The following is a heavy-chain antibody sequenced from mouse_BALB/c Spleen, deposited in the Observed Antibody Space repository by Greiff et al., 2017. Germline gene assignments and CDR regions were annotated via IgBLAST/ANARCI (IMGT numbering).Heavy chain of an antibody. Sequence: EVMLVESGGGLVKPGGSLKLSCAASGFTFSSYAMSWVRQTPEKRLEWVASISSGGSTYYPDSVKGRFTISRDNARNILYLQMSSLRSEDTAMYYCARGRSTTVVAIENAMDYWGRGTSVTVSS. CDR2: ISSGGST. CDR3: ARGRSTTVVAIENAMDY. J-gene: IGHJ4*01. V-gene: IGHV5-6-5*01. CDR1: GFTFSSYA. D-gene: IGHD1-1*01.